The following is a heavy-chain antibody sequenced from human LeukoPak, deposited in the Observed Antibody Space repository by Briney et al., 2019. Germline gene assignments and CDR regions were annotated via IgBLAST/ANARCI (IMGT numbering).Heavy chain of an antibody. J-gene: IGHJ4*02. V-gene: IGHV3-64*01. CDR3: ARGNFDY. Sequence: GGSLRLSCAASGFTFSSYAMLWVRQAPGKGLEYVSAISSNGGSTYYANSVKGRFTISRDNSKNTLYLQMGSLRAEDMAVYYCARGNFDYWGQGTLVTVSS. CDR1: GFTFSSYA. CDR2: ISSNGGST.